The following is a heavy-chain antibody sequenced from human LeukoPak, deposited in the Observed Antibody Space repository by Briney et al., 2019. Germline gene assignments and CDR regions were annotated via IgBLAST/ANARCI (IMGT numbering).Heavy chain of an antibody. J-gene: IGHJ3*02. CDR3: ATDGAGSTLTDAFDI. V-gene: IGHV4-59*11. D-gene: IGHD2-2*01. CDR2: IYYSGIT. CDR1: GGSISGHY. Sequence: ASETLSLTCTVSGGSISGHYWSWIRQPPGKGLVYIGYIYYSGITNYHPSLKSRVTISLDTSRNQFSLKLRSVTAADPAVYYCATDGAGSTLTDAFDICGQGTIVTVSS.